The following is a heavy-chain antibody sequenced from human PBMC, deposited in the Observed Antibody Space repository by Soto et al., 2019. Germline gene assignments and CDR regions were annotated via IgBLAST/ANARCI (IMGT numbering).Heavy chain of an antibody. CDR3: ARHGYSYGGGYFDY. J-gene: IGHJ4*02. CDR1: GFTVSSNY. D-gene: IGHD5-18*01. V-gene: IGHV3-66*04. Sequence: EVQLVESGGGLVQPGGSLRLSCAASGFTVSSNYMSWVRQAPGKGLEWVSVIYSGGSAYYADSVKGRFTSSRDNSTNTLYLQMNSLRAEDTAVYYCARHGYSYGGGYFDYWGQGTLVTVSS. CDR2: IYSGGSA.